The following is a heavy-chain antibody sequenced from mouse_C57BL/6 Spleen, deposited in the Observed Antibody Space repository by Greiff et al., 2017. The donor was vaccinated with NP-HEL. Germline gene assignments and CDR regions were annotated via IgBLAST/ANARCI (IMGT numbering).Heavy chain of an antibody. D-gene: IGHD1-1*02. CDR3: ARGGSYDWYFDV. V-gene: IGHV3-6*01. CDR1: GYSITSGYY. Sequence: DVKLQESGPGLVKPSQSLSLTCSVTGYSITSGYYWNWIRQFPGNKLEWMGYISYDGSNNYNPSLKNRISITRDTSKNQFFLKLNSVTTEDTATYYCARGGSYDWYFDVWGTGTTVTVSS. CDR2: ISYDGSN. J-gene: IGHJ1*03.